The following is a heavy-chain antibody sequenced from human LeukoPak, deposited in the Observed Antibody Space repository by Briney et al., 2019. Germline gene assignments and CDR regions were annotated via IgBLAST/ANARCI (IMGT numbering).Heavy chain of an antibody. CDR2: IWYDGSNK. Sequence: GGSLRLSCAASGFTFSSYGMHWVRQAPGKGLEWVAVIWYDGSNKYYADSVKGRFTIPRDNSKNTLYLQMNSLRAEDTAVYYCAKDSRPLVGATIIDYWGQGTLVTVSS. V-gene: IGHV3-33*06. CDR3: AKDSRPLVGATIIDY. J-gene: IGHJ4*02. CDR1: GFTFSSYG. D-gene: IGHD1-26*01.